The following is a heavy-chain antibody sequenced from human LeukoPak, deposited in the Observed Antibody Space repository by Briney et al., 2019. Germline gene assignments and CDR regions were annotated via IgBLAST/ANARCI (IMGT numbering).Heavy chain of an antibody. Sequence: SETLSLTCTVSGGSIRSDYWGWIRQPPGKGLEWIGNIYPTGSTYYNPSLKSRVTISVDTSKNQFSLKLSSVTAADTAVYYCAREAMAGIQLWLHYFDYWGQGTLVTVSS. D-gene: IGHD5-18*01. CDR3: AREAMAGIQLWLHYFDY. CDR1: GGSIRSDY. J-gene: IGHJ4*02. CDR2: IYPTGST. V-gene: IGHV4-38-2*02.